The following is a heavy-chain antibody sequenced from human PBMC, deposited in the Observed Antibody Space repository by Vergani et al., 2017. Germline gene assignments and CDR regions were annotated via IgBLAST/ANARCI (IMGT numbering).Heavy chain of an antibody. CDR3: ASPWGYMDV. CDR2: VSGSSGGT. Sequence: VQLQESGPGLVKPSQTLSLTCTVSGGSISSGGYYWSWIRQHPGKGLEWVSAVSGSSGGTYYADSVKGRFTISRDTSKNTLYLQMNSLRAGDTAVYYCASPWGYMDVWGKGTTVTVSS. J-gene: IGHJ6*03. CDR1: GGSISSGGYY. D-gene: IGHD3-16*01. V-gene: IGHV3-23*01.